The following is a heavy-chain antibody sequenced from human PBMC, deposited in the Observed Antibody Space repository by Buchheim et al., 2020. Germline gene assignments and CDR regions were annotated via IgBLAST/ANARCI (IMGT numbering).Heavy chain of an antibody. CDR2: IYYRGST. CDR1: GGSISNYY. J-gene: IGHJ6*03. CDR3: ARVGWNYSNFYYYYYMDV. V-gene: IGHV4-59*01. Sequence: QVQLQESGPGLVKPSETLSLTCTVSGGSISNYYWSWIRQPPGKGLEWIGYIYYRGSTNYNPSLKSRVTISVEPSTNQFSLYLSSVTAADTAVYYCARVGWNYSNFYYYYYMDVWGKGTT. D-gene: IGHD4-11*01.